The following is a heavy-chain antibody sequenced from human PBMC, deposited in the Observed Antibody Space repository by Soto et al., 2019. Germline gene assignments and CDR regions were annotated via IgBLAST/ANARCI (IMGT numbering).Heavy chain of an antibody. CDR1: GFTFSSYA. V-gene: IGHV3-23*01. CDR3: AKDNREAAAGDDFDY. J-gene: IGHJ4*02. Sequence: GGSLRLSCAASGFTFSSYAMSWVRQAPGKGVEWVSAISGSGGSTYYADSVKGRFTISRDNSKNTLYLQMNSLRAEDTAVYYCAKDNREAAAGDDFDYWGQGTLVTVSS. CDR2: ISGSGGST. D-gene: IGHD6-13*01.